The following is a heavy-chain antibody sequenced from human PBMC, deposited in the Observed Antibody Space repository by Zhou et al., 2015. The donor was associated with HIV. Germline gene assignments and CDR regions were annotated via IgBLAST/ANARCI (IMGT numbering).Heavy chain of an antibody. D-gene: IGHD1-26*01. CDR3: AVTGGGSTKDYYYGMDV. J-gene: IGHJ6*02. V-gene: IGHV1-58*01. CDR1: GFTFTSSA. CDR2: IVVGSGNT. Sequence: QMQLVQSGPEVKKPGTSVKVSCKASGFTFTSSAVQWVRQARGQRLEWIGWIVVGSGNTNYAQKFQERVTITRDMSTSTAYMELSSLRSEDTAVYYCAVTGGGSTKDYYYGMDVWGQGTTVTVSS.